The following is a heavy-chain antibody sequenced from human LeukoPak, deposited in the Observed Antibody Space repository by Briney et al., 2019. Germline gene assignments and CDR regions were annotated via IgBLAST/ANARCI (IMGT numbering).Heavy chain of an antibody. Sequence: GGSLRLSCVASGFTFSSYWMHWVRQAPGKGLEWVANIKQDGSEKYYVDSVKGRFTISRDNAKNSLYLQMNSLRAEDTAVYYCVRRYFDYWGQGTPVTVSS. CDR3: VRRYFDY. J-gene: IGHJ4*02. CDR2: IKQDGSEK. V-gene: IGHV3-7*03. CDR1: GFTFSSYW.